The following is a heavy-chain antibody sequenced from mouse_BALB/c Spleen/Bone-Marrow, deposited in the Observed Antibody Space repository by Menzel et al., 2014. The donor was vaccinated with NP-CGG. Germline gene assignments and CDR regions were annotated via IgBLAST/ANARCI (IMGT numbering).Heavy chain of an antibody. CDR3: ARTYGNYGGVDY. CDR2: IYPGDGDT. CDR1: GYTFTSYW. J-gene: IGHJ4*01. Sequence: VQLQQSGAELARPGTSVKLSCKASGYTFTSYWMQWVKQRPGQALEWIGAIYPGDGDTRYTQRFKGKATLTADKSSSTAYMQFSSLASEDSAVYYCARTYGNYGGVDYWGQGTSVTVSS. V-gene: IGHV1-87*01. D-gene: IGHD2-1*01.